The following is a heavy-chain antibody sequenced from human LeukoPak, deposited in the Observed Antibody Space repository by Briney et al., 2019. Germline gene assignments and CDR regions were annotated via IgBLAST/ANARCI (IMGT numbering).Heavy chain of an antibody. D-gene: IGHD4-17*01. V-gene: IGHV3-7*01. CDR3: ARDRHGETGDWCFDL. CDR1: GFTFSSYW. J-gene: IGHJ2*01. CDR2: INQDGSEK. Sequence: PGGSLRLSCAASGFTFSSYWISWVRQAPGKGLEWVANINQDGSEKYYVDSVKGRFTISRDNSKNSLYLQMNSLRAEDTAVYYCARDRHGETGDWCFDLWGRGTLVTVSS.